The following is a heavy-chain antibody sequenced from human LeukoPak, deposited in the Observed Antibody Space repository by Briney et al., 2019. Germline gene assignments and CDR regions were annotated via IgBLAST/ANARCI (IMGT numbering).Heavy chain of an antibody. CDR1: GDSMSNYY. Sequence: SETLSLTCSVSGDSMSNYYWSWIRQAPGKGLEWIGYIYYSGSPKYNPSLKSRVNISVDSSTNQFSLKLNSVTAADTAVYYCARHGFYDFWSGLDPWGQGTLVTVSS. CDR2: IYYSGSP. D-gene: IGHD3-3*01. CDR3: ARHGFYDFWSGLDP. V-gene: IGHV4-59*08. J-gene: IGHJ5*02.